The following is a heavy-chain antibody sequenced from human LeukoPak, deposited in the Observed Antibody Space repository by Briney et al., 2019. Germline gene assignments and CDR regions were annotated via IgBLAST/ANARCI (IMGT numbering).Heavy chain of an antibody. V-gene: IGHV3-7*01. CDR3: ARCDGYYGSGSYGFLRY. J-gene: IGHJ4*02. CDR1: GFIFSNSW. CDR2: IKPDGSEA. D-gene: IGHD3-10*01. Sequence: TGGSLRLSCAASGFIFSNSWMTWVRQAPGKGLEWVANIKPDGSEAYYVGSVKGRFTLSRDNAKNSMYLQMNSLSAEDTAVYYCARCDGYYGSGSYGFLRYWGQGTLVTVSS.